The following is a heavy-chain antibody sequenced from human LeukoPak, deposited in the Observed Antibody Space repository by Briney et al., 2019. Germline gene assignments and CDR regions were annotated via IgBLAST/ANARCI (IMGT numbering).Heavy chain of an antibody. J-gene: IGHJ4*02. V-gene: IGHV3-30-3*01. D-gene: IGHD3-22*01. CDR3: ARDRFPYDSSGYLGY. CDR1: GFTFSSYA. CDR2: ISYDGSNK. Sequence: SGGSLRLSCAASGFTFSSYAMHWVRQAPGKGLEWVAVISYDGSNKYYADSVKGRFTISRDNSKNTLYLQMNSLRAEDTAVYYCARDRFPYDSSGYLGYWGQGTLVTVSS.